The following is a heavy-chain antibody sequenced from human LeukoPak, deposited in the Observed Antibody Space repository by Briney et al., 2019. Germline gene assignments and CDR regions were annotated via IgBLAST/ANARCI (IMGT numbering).Heavy chain of an antibody. CDR3: ARDSRTXXXYXXXSAPDY. CDR1: GFTFSSYA. Sequence: GGSLRLSCAASGFTFSSYAMHWVRQAPGKGLEWVAVISYDGSNKYYADSVKGRFTISRDNSKNTLYLQMNSLRAEDTAVYYCARDSRTXXXYXXXSAPDYWGQGTLVX. D-gene: IGHD3-22*01. J-gene: IGHJ4*02. V-gene: IGHV3-30-3*01. CDR2: ISYDGSNK.